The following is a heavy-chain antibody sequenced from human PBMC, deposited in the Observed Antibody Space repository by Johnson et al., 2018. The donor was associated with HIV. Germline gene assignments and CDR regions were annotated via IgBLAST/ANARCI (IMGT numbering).Heavy chain of an antibody. V-gene: IGHV3-30*02. D-gene: IGHD1-26*01. CDR2: IRYDGSNK. CDR3: ARGYSGSDDAFDI. CDR1: GFTFSSYG. J-gene: IGHJ3*02. Sequence: QVQLVESGGGVVQPGGSLRLSCAASGFTFSSYGMHWVRQAPGKGLEWVAFIRYDGSNKFYADSATGRFTLARDNSKNTLYLQMNSLRAEDTAVYYCARGYSGSDDAFDIWGQGTMVTVSS.